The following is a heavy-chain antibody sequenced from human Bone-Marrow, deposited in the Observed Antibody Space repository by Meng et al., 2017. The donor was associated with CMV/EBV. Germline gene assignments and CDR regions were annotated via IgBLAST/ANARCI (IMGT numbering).Heavy chain of an antibody. CDR2: INPNTGDT. Sequence: ASVKVSCKASGYTFTGFYMHWVRQAPGQGLEYMGRINPNTGDTKYAQKFQGRVTMTRDTSISTVYMELRGLRSDDTAMYYCASQLEIHHWGHGTLVTVSS. V-gene: IGHV1-2*02. CDR3: ASQLEIHH. D-gene: IGHD1-7*01. CDR1: GYTFTGFY. J-gene: IGHJ4*03.